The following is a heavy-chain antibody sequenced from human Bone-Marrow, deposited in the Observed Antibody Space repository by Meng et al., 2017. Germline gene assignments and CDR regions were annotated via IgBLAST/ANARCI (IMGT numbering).Heavy chain of an antibody. CDR3: AIEYSSGIDY. CDR2: IYHSGST. Sequence: QVRSQGSGPGPGKPSGALALTCAVSGGSIRSSNWWSWVRQPPGKGLEWIGEIYHSGSTNYNPSLKSRVTISVDKSKNQFSLKLSSVTAADTAVYYCAIEYSSGIDYWGQGTLVTVSS. J-gene: IGHJ4*02. V-gene: IGHV4-4*02. CDR1: GGSIRSSNW. D-gene: IGHD6-19*01.